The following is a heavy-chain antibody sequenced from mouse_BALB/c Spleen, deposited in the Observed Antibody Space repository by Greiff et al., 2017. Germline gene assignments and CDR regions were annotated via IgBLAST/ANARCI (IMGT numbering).Heavy chain of an antibody. CDR1: GYTFTDYN. Sequence: VQLQQSGPELVKPGASVKISCKASGYTFTDYNMHWVKQSHGKSLEWIGYIYPYNGGTGYNQKFKSKATLTVDNSSNTAYLQLSSLTSEDTAVYYCAPSTMITTTWFAYWGQGTLVTVSA. D-gene: IGHD2-4*01. CDR3: APSTMITTTWFAY. J-gene: IGHJ3*01. CDR2: IYPYNGGT. V-gene: IGHV1S29*02.